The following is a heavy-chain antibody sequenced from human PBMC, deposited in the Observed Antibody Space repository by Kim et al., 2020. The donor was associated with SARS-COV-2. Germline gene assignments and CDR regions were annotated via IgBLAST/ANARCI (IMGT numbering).Heavy chain of an antibody. CDR2: INPSGGST. V-gene: IGHV1-46*01. D-gene: IGHD3-22*01. CDR3: ARGSSGYYFSAPGGFDY. Sequence: ASVKVSCKASGYTFTSYYMHWVRQAPGQGLEWMGIINPSGGSTSYAQKFQGRVTMTRDTSTSTVYMELSSLRSEDTAVYYCARGSSGYYFSAPGGFDYWGQGTLVTVSS. CDR1: GYTFTSYY. J-gene: IGHJ4*02.